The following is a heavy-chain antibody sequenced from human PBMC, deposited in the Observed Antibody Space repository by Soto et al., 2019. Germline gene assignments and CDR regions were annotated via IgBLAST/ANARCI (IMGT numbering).Heavy chain of an antibody. V-gene: IGHV1-69*13. J-gene: IGHJ4*02. Sequence: ASVKVSCKASGGTFSSYAISWVRQAPGQGLEWMGGIIPIFGTANYAQKFQGRVTITADESTSTAYMELSSLRSEDTAVYYCARVTYYDFWSGYYFDYWGQGTLVTVSS. CDR3: ARVTYYDFWSGYYFDY. D-gene: IGHD3-3*01. CDR1: GGTFSSYA. CDR2: IIPIFGTA.